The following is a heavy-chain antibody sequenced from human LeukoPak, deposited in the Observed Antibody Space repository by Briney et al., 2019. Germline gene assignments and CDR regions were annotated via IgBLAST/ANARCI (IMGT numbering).Heavy chain of an antibody. V-gene: IGHV1-18*01. CDR1: GYTFTSYG. Sequence: ASVKVSWKASGYTFTSYGISWVRQAPGQGLEWMGWISAYNGNTNYAQKLQGRVTMTTDTSTSTAYMELRSLRSDDTAVYYCARSPPSSSWYDWYFDLGGRGTLVTVSS. J-gene: IGHJ2*01. D-gene: IGHD6-13*01. CDR2: ISAYNGNT. CDR3: ARSPPSSSWYDWYFDL.